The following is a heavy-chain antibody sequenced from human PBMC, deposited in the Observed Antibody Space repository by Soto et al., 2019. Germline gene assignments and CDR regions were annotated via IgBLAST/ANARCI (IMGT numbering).Heavy chain of an antibody. CDR1: GFTFSGYS. D-gene: IGHD2-8*01. J-gene: IGHJ6*02. V-gene: IGHV3-21*01. CDR3: ARGFRNGFNV. Sequence: EVQLVESGGGLVKPGGSLRLSCVASGFTFSGYSINWVRQAPGKGLEWVSYISGPSIYIYYADSVKGRFTISRDNAQSAVYLQINSLRAADTAVYYCARGFRNGFNVWGQGTTVSVSS. CDR2: ISGPSIYI.